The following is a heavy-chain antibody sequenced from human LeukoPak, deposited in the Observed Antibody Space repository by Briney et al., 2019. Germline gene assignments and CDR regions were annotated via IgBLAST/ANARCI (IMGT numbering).Heavy chain of an antibody. CDR1: GFTFSTYW. CDR3: VRGSGTYYIY. D-gene: IGHD1-26*01. J-gene: IGHJ4*02. V-gene: IGHV3-7*04. CDR2: IKQDGSDM. Sequence: QPGGSLRLSCAASGFTFSTYWMTWVRQAPGKGLEWVANIKQDGSDMYYVDSVKGRFTISRDNAKNSLYLQMNGLRADDTAVYYCVRGSGTYYIYWGQGTRVTVSS.